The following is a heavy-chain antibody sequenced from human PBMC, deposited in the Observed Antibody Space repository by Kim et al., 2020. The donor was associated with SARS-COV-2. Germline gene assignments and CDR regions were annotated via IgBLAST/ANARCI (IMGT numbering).Heavy chain of an antibody. D-gene: IGHD3-10*01. V-gene: IGHV1-3*01. Sequence: KCQGRVTITRDTSASTAYMELSSLRSEDTAVYYCARDVELLWFGELFFDYWGQGTLVTVSS. CDR3: ARDVELLWFGELFFDY. J-gene: IGHJ4*02.